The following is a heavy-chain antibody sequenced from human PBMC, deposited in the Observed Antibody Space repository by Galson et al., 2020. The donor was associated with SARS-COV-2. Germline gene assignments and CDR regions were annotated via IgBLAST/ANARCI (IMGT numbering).Heavy chain of an antibody. D-gene: IGHD4-17*01. V-gene: IGHV3-23*01. CDR2: ISGSGGST. CDR1: GFTFSSYA. Sequence: TGGTLRLSCAASGFTFSSYAMSWVRQAPGKGLDWVSAISGSGGSTYYADSVKGRFTISRDNSKNTLYLQMNSLRAEDTAVYYCASDDGDSSWWGQGTLVTVSS. J-gene: IGHJ4*02. CDR3: ASDDGDSSW.